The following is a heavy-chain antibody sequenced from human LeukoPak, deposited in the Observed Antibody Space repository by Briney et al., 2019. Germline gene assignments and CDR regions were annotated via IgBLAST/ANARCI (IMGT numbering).Heavy chain of an antibody. CDR1: GGSISSSSYY. CDR3: ARDSGSRSGSYYIDY. CDR2: IYYSGST. J-gene: IGHJ4*02. V-gene: IGHV4-39*07. Sequence: PSETLSLTCTVSGGSISSSSYYWGWIRQPPGKGLEWIGSIYYSGSTYYNPSLKSRVTISVDTSKNQFSLKLSSVTAADTAVYYCARDSGSRSGSYYIDYWGQGTLVTVSS. D-gene: IGHD1-26*01.